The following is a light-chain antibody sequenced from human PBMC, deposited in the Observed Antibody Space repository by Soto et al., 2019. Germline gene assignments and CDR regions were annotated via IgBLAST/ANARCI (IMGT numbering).Light chain of an antibody. Sequence: EVVLTQSPGTLSLSPGEGATLSCRASQSVVTSYLAWYQQKYGQSPRLLIYGALYRAPGIPDKFSGRGSATDFTLSINRLEPADFAVYYCQYYDESMWTFGQGTKVDIK. CDR2: GAL. CDR1: QSVVTSY. CDR3: QYYDESMWT. J-gene: IGKJ1*01. V-gene: IGKV3-20*01.